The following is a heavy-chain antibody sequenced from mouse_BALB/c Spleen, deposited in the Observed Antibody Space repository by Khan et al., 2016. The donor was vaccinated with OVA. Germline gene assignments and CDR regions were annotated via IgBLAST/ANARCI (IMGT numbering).Heavy chain of an antibody. CDR1: GYSITSDYA. CDR2: ISSSGST. V-gene: IGHV3-2*02. D-gene: IGHD2-3*01. CDR3: ARDGSRYNYAMDD. J-gene: IGHJ4*01. Sequence: VQLKQSGPGLVKPSQSLSLTCTVTGYSITSDYAWNWIRQFPGNKLEWMGYISSSGSTNYNPALKSRISITRDTSKNQFFLQLNSVTTEDTATYDCARDGSRYNYAMDDWGQGTSVTVSS.